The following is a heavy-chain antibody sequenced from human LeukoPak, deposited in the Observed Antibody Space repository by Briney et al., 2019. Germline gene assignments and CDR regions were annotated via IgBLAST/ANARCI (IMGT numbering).Heavy chain of an antibody. CDR3: AKWISSGWYYYYGMDV. CDR1: GFTFSSYA. Sequence: GGSLRLSCAASGFTFSSYAMSWVRQAPGKGLEWVSVISGSGGSTYYADSVKGRFTISRDNSKNTLYLQMNSLRAEDTAVYYCAKWISSGWYYYYGMDVWGQGTTVTVSS. CDR2: ISGSGGST. V-gene: IGHV3-23*01. J-gene: IGHJ6*02. D-gene: IGHD6-19*01.